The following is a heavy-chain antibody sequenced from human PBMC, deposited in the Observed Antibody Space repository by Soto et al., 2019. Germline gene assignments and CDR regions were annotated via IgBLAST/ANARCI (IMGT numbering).Heavy chain of an antibody. Sequence: QITLKESGPSLVNPTQSLTLTCSFSGFSLTTTEVAVGWIRQPPGKALEWLALIYWDDDKRYSPSLKSSLTITKDTAKNQVVLTMTNVNPADTATYFGAHSGPIETVAFDYWGQGILVTVSS. J-gene: IGHJ4*02. V-gene: IGHV2-5*02. D-gene: IGHD4-4*01. CDR1: GFSLTTTEVA. CDR2: IYWDDDK. CDR3: AHSGPIETVAFDY.